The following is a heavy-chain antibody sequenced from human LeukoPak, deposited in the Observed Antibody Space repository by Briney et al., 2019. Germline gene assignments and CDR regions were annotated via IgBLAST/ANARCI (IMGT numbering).Heavy chain of an antibody. Sequence: GGSLRLSCAASGFTFSSYWMSWVRQAPGKGLEWVANIKQDGSEKYYVDSVKGRFTISRDNAKNSLYLQMNSLRAEDTAVYYCARADTAMVRIKDEYFQHWGQGTLVTASS. CDR1: GFTFSSYW. CDR3: ARADTAMVRIKDEYFQH. CDR2: IKQDGSEK. D-gene: IGHD5-18*01. J-gene: IGHJ1*01. V-gene: IGHV3-7*03.